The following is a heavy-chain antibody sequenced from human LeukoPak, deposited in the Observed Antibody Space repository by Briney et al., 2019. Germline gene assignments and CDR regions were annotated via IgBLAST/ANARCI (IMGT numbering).Heavy chain of an antibody. J-gene: IGHJ1*01. Sequence: SQTLSLTRAISGDTVSSNNAAWNWIRQSPSRGLEWLGRRYYRSMWYTDYAVSVKSRITINPHTSKNQYYLKLRFQAAADTAVYYCARHFSYLDSSGQTHWEYCQLWGQGTLVSDPS. V-gene: IGHV6-1*01. CDR3: ARHFSYLDSSGQTHWEYCQL. CDR1: GDTVSSNNAA. D-gene: IGHD3-22*01. CDR2: RYYRSMWYT.